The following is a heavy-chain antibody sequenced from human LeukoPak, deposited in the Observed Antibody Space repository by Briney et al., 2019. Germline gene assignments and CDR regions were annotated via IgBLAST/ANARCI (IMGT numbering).Heavy chain of an antibody. D-gene: IGHD3-10*01. CDR3: GKLFYSSGMYHFDY. CDR1: GFPFSSSA. Sequence: GGSLRLSCATSGFPFSSSAMSWAPQPPGKALAWVSTISGSGGGTYYADSVKGRFTISRDNSKNTLYLQMNSLRAEDTAVFYCGKLFYSSGMYHFDYWGQGTLVTVSS. V-gene: IGHV3-23*01. J-gene: IGHJ4*02. CDR2: ISGSGGGT.